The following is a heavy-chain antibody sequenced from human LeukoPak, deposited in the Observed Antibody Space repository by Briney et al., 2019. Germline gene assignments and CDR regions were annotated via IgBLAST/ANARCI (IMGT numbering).Heavy chain of an antibody. D-gene: IGHD6-19*01. CDR2: LNTDGSIT. Sequence: PGGSLRLSCATSGVTFSSYWMHWVRQAPGKGLVWVSRLNTDGSITNYADSVKGRFTISRDNAKNTLYLQMNSLRADETAVCYCASAAVAGSRPFDYWGQGTLVTVSS. CDR1: GVTFSSYW. V-gene: IGHV3-74*01. J-gene: IGHJ4*02. CDR3: ASAAVAGSRPFDY.